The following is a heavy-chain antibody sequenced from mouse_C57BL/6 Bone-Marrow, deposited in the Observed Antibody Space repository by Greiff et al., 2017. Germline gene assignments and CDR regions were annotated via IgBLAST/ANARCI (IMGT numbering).Heavy chain of an antibody. V-gene: IGHV1-19*01. Sequence: EVMLVESGPVLVKPGASVKMSCKASGYTFTDYYMNWVKQSHGKSLEWIGVINPYNGGTSYNQKFKGKATLTVDKSSSTAYMELNSLTSEDSAVYYCARRALWENWYFDVWGTGTTVTVSS. J-gene: IGHJ1*03. CDR3: ARRALWENWYFDV. CDR1: GYTFTDYY. D-gene: IGHD3-3*01. CDR2: INPYNGGT.